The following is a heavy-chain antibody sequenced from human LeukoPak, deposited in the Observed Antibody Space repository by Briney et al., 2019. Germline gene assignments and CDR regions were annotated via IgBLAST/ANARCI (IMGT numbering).Heavy chain of an antibody. CDR3: AKVLLWFGEYDN. CDR2: ISGRGGST. J-gene: IGHJ4*02. CDR1: GFTFGTYV. Sequence: GGSLRLSCATSGFTFGTYVMSWVRQAPGKGLEWVSRISGRGGSTYYADSVKGRFTISRDNSKNTLYLQMNSLRAEDTAVYYCAKVLLWFGEYDNWGQGTLVTVSS. D-gene: IGHD3-10*01. V-gene: IGHV3-23*01.